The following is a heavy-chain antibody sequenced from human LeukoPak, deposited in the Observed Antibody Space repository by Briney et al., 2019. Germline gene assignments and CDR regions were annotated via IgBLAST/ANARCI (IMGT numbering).Heavy chain of an antibody. V-gene: IGHV3-33*01. CDR1: GFTFSNYG. CDR2: IWYDGSNK. J-gene: IGHJ4*02. D-gene: IGHD3-22*01. CDR3: AREAYYYDSSGYYQTNYFDY. Sequence: GGSLRLSCAASGFTFSNYGMPWVRQAPGKGLEWVAVIWYDGSNKYYADSVKGRFTISRDNSKNTLYLQMNSLRAEDTAVYYCAREAYYYDSSGYYQTNYFDYWGQGTLVTVSS.